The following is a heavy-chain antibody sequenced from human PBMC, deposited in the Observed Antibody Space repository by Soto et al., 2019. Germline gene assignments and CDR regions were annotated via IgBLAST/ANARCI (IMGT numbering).Heavy chain of an antibody. CDR1: GYTFTTYA. J-gene: IGHJ6*02. Sequence: QVQLVQSGAEVKKPGASVKVSCKASGYTFTTYAMHWVRQAPGQRLEWMGWINAGNGNTKYSQKFQGRVTITRDTTASTAYRELSSVRCDDRDVYYAASSVGCYWYRDFWGQGTTVTVSS. CDR3: ASSVGCYWYRDF. CDR2: INAGNGNT. V-gene: IGHV1-3*01. D-gene: IGHD2-15*01.